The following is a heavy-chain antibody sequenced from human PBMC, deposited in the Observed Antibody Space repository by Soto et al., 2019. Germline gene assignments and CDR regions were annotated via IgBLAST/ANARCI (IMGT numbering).Heavy chain of an antibody. CDR3: ARDLGEVSAF. CDR1: GYTFTTYA. J-gene: IGHJ4*02. CDR2: INGGDGIT. V-gene: IGHV1-3*01. D-gene: IGHD3-10*01. Sequence: GASVKGSCKSAGYTFTTYAVHWVRQAPGQRLEWMGWINGGDGITKYSQNFEDRVTITRDNAKNSLYLQMHSLRAEDTALYYCARDLGEVSAFWGQGNLVTVSS.